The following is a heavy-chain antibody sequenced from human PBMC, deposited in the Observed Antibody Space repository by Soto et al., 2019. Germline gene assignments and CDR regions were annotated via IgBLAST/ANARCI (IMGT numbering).Heavy chain of an antibody. Sequence: QVQLQESGPGLVKPSQTLSLTCTVSGGSISSGDYYWSWIRQPPGKGLEWIGYIYYSGSTYYNPSLQSRVTISVDTSKNQVSLKLSSVTAADTAVYYCASSARVYAKYFDLWGRGTLVTVSS. V-gene: IGHV4-30-4*01. CDR3: ASSARVYAKYFDL. J-gene: IGHJ2*01. CDR2: IYYSGST. D-gene: IGHD2-8*01. CDR1: GGSISSGDYY.